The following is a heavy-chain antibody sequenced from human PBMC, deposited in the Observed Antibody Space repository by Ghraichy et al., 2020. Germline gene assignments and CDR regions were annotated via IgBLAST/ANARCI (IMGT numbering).Heavy chain of an antibody. CDR2: ISYDGSNK. V-gene: IGHV3-30*18. D-gene: IGHD3-3*01. J-gene: IGHJ4*02. Sequence: GGSLRLSCAASGFTFRSYGMHWVRQAPGKGLQWVAVISYDGSNKYYADSVKGRFTISRDNSKNTMKLQMNSLRAETTAVYYCAKGATYDFWSGFVDYWGQGTLVTVSS. CDR3: AKGATYDFWSGFVDY. CDR1: GFTFRSYG.